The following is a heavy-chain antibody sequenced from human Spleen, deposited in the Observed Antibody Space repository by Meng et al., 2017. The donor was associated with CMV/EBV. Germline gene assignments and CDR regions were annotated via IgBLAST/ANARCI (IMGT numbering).Heavy chain of an antibody. CDR1: GFSFSDYW. D-gene: IGHD3-22*01. V-gene: IGHV3-7*01. CDR2: IKRDGSEK. CDR3: VRDFNYYYDTHAYHYEDF. Sequence: GESLKISCAASGFSFSDYWMSWVRQSPGKGLEWVANIKRDGSEKYYVDSVKGRFTISRDNSKNTLYLQMNSLRAEDTAVYYCVRDFNYYYDTHAYHYEDFWGQGTLVTVSS. J-gene: IGHJ4*02.